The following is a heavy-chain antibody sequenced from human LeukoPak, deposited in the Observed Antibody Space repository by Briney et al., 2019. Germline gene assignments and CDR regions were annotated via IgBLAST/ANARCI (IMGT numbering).Heavy chain of an antibody. CDR1: GDSITSSY. J-gene: IGHJ5*02. D-gene: IGHD2-2*01. V-gene: IGHV4-4*07. CDR2: IYTSGST. CDR3: ARDFRVGYCSSTSCSTWNWFDP. Sequence: SETLSLTCTVSGDSITSSYWSWIRQPAGKGLEWIGRIYTSGSTNYNPSLKSRVTISVDTSKNQFSLKLSSVTAADTAVYYCARDFRVGYCSSTSCSTWNWFDPWGQGTLVTVSS.